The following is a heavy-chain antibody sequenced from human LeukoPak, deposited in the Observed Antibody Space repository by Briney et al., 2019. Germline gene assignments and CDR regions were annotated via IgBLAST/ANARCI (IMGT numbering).Heavy chain of an antibody. D-gene: IGHD3-10*01. CDR1: GFNFSSYA. V-gene: IGHV3-30*01. J-gene: IGHJ5*02. CDR2: LSYEGSNE. CDR3: ARGREYFYGSGILGWIDP. Sequence: PGRSLRLRCAASGFNFSSYAMHWVRQAPGKGLEWVAALSYEGSNEYYAVSVKGRFTISRDNSKNTLYLQMNSLRAEDMAVYYCARGREYFYGSGILGWIDPWGQGTLVTVSS.